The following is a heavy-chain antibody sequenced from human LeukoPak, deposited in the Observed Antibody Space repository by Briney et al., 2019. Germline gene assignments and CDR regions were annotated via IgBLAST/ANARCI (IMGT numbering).Heavy chain of an antibody. Sequence: PGGSLRLSCAASGFTFSSYSMNWGRQAPGKGLEWVSYISSSSSTIFYADSVKGRFTISRDNAKNSLYLQMHSLRDEDTAVYYCARAWYSWGYYFDYWGQGTLVTVSS. CDR1: GFTFSSYS. CDR2: ISSSSSTI. D-gene: IGHD1-26*01. V-gene: IGHV3-48*02. J-gene: IGHJ4*02. CDR3: ARAWYSWGYYFDY.